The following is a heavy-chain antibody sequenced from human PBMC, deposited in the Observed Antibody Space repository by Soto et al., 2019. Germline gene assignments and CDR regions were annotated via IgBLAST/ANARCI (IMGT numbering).Heavy chain of an antibody. CDR1: GGSISSSSYY. D-gene: IGHD1-26*01. Sequence: QLQLQESGPGLVKPSETLSLTCTVSGGSISSSSYYWGWIRQPPGKGLEWIGNIYYSGSTYYNPSLKSRVPISVDTSKNQFSLKLSSVTAADTAVYYCARRGGVGATTFDYWGQGTLVTVSS. CDR3: ARRGGVGATTFDY. V-gene: IGHV4-39*01. J-gene: IGHJ4*02. CDR2: IYYSGST.